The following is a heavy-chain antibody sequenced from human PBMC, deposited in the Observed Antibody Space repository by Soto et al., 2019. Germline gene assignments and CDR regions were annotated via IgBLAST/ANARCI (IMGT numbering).Heavy chain of an antibody. J-gene: IGHJ6*02. D-gene: IGHD2-2*01. CDR2: IIPIFGTA. Sequence: QVQLVQSGAEVKKPGSSVKVSCKASGGTFSSYAISWVRQAPGQGLEWMGGIIPIFGTANYAQKFQGRVTITADKSTSTAYMELSSLRSEDTAVYYCARTRDIVVVPAAPKYYYYYGMDVWGQGTTVTVSS. CDR1: GGTFSSYA. V-gene: IGHV1-69*06. CDR3: ARTRDIVVVPAAPKYYYYYGMDV.